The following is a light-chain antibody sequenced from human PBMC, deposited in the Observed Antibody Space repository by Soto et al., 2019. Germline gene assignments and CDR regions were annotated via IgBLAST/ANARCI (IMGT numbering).Light chain of an antibody. CDR2: GAS. V-gene: IGKV1-39*01. CDR3: QESFFTLGT. CDR1: QYIGDF. Sequence: PSTLYASIGDRVNITCRASQYIGDFLNWYQQTPGKAPKLLIFGASNLHIGVPSRFSGSGSGTEFTLTINNLQREDFATYYCQESFFTLGTFGRGTKVDIK. J-gene: IGKJ1*01.